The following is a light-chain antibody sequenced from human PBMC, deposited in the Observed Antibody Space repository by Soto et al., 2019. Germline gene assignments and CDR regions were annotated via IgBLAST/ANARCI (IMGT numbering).Light chain of an antibody. CDR3: QQYYTTPLT. J-gene: IGKJ4*01. V-gene: IGKV4-1*01. CDR2: WAS. CDR1: QSVLYTSSNKNY. Sequence: DIVMTQSPDFLAVSLGERATINCKSSQSVLYTSSNKNYLAWYQQKAGQPPKVLIYWASTRESGVPDRFSGSGSGTDFTLTISSLQAEDVAVYYCQQYYTTPLTFAGGTKVDIK.